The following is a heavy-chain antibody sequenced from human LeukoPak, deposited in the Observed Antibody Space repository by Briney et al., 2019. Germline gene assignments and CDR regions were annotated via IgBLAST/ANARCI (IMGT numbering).Heavy chain of an antibody. CDR1: GGSVSSGAYY. CDR2: INHSGST. CDR3: ARSSREPSGSYYDY. D-gene: IGHD1-26*01. V-gene: IGHV4-61*08. J-gene: IGHJ4*02. Sequence: SETLSLTCTVSGGSVSSGAYYWSWIRQPPGKGLEWIGEINHSGSTNYNPSLKSRVTISVDTSKNQFSLKLSSVTAADTAVYYCARSSREPSGSYYDYWGQGTLVTVSS.